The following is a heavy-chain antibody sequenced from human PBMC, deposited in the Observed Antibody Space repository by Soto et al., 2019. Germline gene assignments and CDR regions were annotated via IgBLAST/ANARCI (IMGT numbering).Heavy chain of an antibody. CDR2: IYYSGST. CDR3: ARPSTVRGVISDYYYGMDV. V-gene: IGHV4-39*01. J-gene: IGHJ6*02. CDR1: GGSISSSSYY. D-gene: IGHD3-10*01. Sequence: SETLSLTCTVSGGSISSSSYYWGWIRQPPGKGLEWIGSIYYSGSTYYNPSLKSRVTISVDTSKNQFSLKLSSVTAADTAVYYCARPSTVRGVISDYYYGMDVWGQGTTVTVSS.